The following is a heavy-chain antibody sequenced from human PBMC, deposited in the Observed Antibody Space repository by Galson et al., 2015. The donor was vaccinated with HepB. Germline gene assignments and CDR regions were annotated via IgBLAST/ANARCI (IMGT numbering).Heavy chain of an antibody. CDR2: ISDDGRNK. CDR3: AKGAYRNILMSGGWFCP. V-gene: IGHV3-30*18. Sequence: SLRLSCAASGFSFSDSGLHWVRQAPGKGLEWVAGISDDGRNKNFADSVRGRFTISRDNSKSTLFLQMNSLRVEDTAVYFCAKGAYRNILMSGGWFCPWGQGTVVIVSS. D-gene: IGHD3-10*02. J-gene: IGHJ5*02. CDR1: GFSFSDSG.